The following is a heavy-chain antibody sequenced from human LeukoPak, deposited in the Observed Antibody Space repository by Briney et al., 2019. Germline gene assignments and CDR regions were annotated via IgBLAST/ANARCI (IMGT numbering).Heavy chain of an antibody. J-gene: IGHJ4*02. CDR1: EFSVRSNY. V-gene: IGHV3-66*01. Sequence: AGSLRLSCAASEFSVRSNYMTWVRQAPGKGLEWVSLIYSGGSTYYADSVKGRFTISIDNSKNTLYLQMNSLRAEDTAVYYCASGPSGYHNTGGQGTLVTVSS. CDR2: IYSGGST. D-gene: IGHD5-12*01. CDR3: ASGPSGYHNT.